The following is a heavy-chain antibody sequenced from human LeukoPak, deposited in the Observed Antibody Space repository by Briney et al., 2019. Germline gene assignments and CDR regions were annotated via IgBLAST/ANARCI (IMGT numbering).Heavy chain of an antibody. J-gene: IGHJ4*02. CDR2: INHRGST. CDR1: GGSFSGYY. V-gene: IGHV4-34*01. Sequence: SETLSLTCAVYGGSFSGYYWSWIRQSPGKGLEWIGEINHRGSTNDNPSLKRRVTISLDTSKNQFSLKLSSVTAADTAVYYCASGRVLWFGELLEQGFDYWGQGTLVTVSS. CDR3: ASGRVLWFGELLEQGFDY. D-gene: IGHD3-10*01.